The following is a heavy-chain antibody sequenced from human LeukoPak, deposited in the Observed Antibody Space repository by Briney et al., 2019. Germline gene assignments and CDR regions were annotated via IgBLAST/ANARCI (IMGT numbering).Heavy chain of an antibody. V-gene: IGHV4-34*01. J-gene: IGHJ3*01. D-gene: IGHD3-16*01. CDR2: MSQCGST. CDR1: GGALSGYF. CDR3: ARYLGGGIFDL. Sequence: SETLSLTCAVYGGALSGYFWTWIRQPPGKGPEWIEEMSQCGSTNSNPSLKSRVTVSVDTSKNQLSLKLSSVTAADTAVYYCARYLGGGIFDLWGQGTVVSVSA.